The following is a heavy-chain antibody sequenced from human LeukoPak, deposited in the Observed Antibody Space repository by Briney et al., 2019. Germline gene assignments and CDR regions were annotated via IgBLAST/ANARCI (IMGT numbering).Heavy chain of an antibody. CDR1: GGSFSGYY. J-gene: IGHJ6*03. D-gene: IGHD6-25*01. Sequence: PSETLSLTCAVYGGSFSGYYWSWIRQPPGKGLEWIGEINHSGSTNYNPSLKSRVTISVDTSKNQFSLKLRSVTAADTAVYYCARGGSDGYYYYYYMDVWGKRTTVTVSS. CDR3: ARGGSDGYYYYYYMDV. CDR2: INHSGST. V-gene: IGHV4-34*01.